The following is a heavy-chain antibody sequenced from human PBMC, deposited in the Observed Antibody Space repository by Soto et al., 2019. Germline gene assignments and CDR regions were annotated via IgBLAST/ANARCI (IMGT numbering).Heavy chain of an antibody. Sequence: QVQLVESGGGVVQPGRSLRPSCAASGFTFSSYGMHWVRQAPGKGLEWVAVIWYDGSNKYYADSVKGRFTISRDNSKNSLYLQMNSLRAEDTAVYYCARDRDFWSGYYLRSDDAFDIWGQGTMVTVSS. D-gene: IGHD3-3*01. J-gene: IGHJ3*02. V-gene: IGHV3-33*01. CDR2: IWYDGSNK. CDR3: ARDRDFWSGYYLRSDDAFDI. CDR1: GFTFSSYG.